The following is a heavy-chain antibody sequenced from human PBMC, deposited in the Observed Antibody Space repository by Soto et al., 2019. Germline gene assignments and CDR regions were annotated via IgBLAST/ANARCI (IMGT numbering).Heavy chain of an antibody. CDR3: ARFRLYYYDSSGYFTDAFDI. CDR1: GYTFTSYG. J-gene: IGHJ3*02. CDR2: ISAYNGNT. V-gene: IGHV1-18*01. Sequence: QVQLVQSGAEVKKPGASVKVSCKASGYTFTSYGTSWVRQAPGQGLEWMGWISAYNGNTNYAQKLQGRVTMTTDTSTSTAYMELRSLRSDDTAVYYCARFRLYYYDSSGYFTDAFDIWGQGTMVTVSS. D-gene: IGHD3-22*01.